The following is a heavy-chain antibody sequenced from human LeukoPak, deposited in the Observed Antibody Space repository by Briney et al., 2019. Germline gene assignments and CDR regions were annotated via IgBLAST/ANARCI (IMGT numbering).Heavy chain of an antibody. CDR3: ARTVGGYDFWSGYYAFDI. D-gene: IGHD3-3*01. J-gene: IGHJ3*02. V-gene: IGHV3-7*01. CDR2: IKQDGSEK. Sequence: GGSLRLSCAASGFTFSSYWMSWVRQAPGKGLEWVANIKQDGSEKYYVDSVKGRFTNSRDNAKDSLYLQMNSLRAEDTAVYYCARTVGGYDFWSGYYAFDIWGQGTMVTVSS. CDR1: GFTFSSYW.